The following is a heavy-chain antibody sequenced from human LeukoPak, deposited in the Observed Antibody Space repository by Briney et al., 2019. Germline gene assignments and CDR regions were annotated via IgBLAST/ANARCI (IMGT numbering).Heavy chain of an antibody. D-gene: IGHD1-7*01. V-gene: IGHV3-23*01. CDR2: ISGSGTGT. CDR3: AKEGGTGTRFDY. CDR1: GFTFSSSA. J-gene: IGHJ4*02. Sequence: PGGFLRLSCAASGFTFSSSAMSWVRQAPGKGLYWVSAISGSGTGTYYADSVKGRFTISRDNSKNTLYLQMNSLRAEDTAVYYCAKEGGTGTRFDYWGQGTLVTVSS.